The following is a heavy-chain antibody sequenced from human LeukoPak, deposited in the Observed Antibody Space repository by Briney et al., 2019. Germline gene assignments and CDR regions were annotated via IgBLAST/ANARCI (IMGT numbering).Heavy chain of an antibody. CDR3: ARTSTLGGWFDP. CDR2: IYYSGNT. CDR1: GCSISSGGYY. V-gene: IGHV4-31*01. D-gene: IGHD2-2*01. Sequence: TASETLSLTCTVSGCSISSGGYYWSWLGQHPGKVLEWIGYIYYSGNTYYNPSLKSLATISVDTSKNQFSLKLSSVTAADTAVSFCARTSTLGGWFDPWGQGTLVTVSS. J-gene: IGHJ5*02.